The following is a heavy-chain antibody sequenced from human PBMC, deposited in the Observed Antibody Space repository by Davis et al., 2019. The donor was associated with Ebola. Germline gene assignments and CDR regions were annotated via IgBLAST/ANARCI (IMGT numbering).Heavy chain of an antibody. V-gene: IGHV3-30*02. Sequence: PGGSLRLSCAASGFTFSSYGMHWVRQAPGKGLEWVAFIRYDGSNKYYADSVKGRFTISRDNSKNTLYLQMNSLRAEDTAVYYCAKDRALGYYYYMDVWGKGTTVTVSS. D-gene: IGHD3-10*01. CDR3: AKDRALGYYYYMDV. CDR2: IRYDGSNK. J-gene: IGHJ6*03. CDR1: GFTFSSYG.